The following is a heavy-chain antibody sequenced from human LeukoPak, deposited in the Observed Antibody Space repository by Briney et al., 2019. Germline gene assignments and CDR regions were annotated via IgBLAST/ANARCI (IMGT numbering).Heavy chain of an antibody. Sequence: QPGRSLSLSCTASGFTFGDYGMSWFRPAPGKGLEWVSGISDSGGSTHYADSVKGRFTISRDNSKSTLYLQMNSLRAEDTAVYYCARVGVDDSSGYYFSGAFDIWGQGTMVTVSS. CDR1: GFTFGDYG. V-gene: IGHV3-23*01. J-gene: IGHJ3*02. CDR2: ISDSGGST. CDR3: ARVGVDDSSGYYFSGAFDI. D-gene: IGHD3-22*01.